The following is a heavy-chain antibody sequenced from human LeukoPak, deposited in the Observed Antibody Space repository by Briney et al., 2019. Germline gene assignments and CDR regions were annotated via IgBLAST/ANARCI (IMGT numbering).Heavy chain of an antibody. V-gene: IGHV1-69*13. CDR3: ATWVPSSGSYFHYYYGMDV. CDR2: ITPIFGTA. J-gene: IGHJ6*02. Sequence: ASVKVSCKASGGTFRSNAISWVRQAPGQGLEWMGGITPIFGTANYAQKFQGRVTITAVESMSTAYMELSSLRSEDTAVYYCATWVPSSGSYFHYYYGMDVWGQGTTVTVSS. CDR1: GGTFRSNA. D-gene: IGHD1-26*01.